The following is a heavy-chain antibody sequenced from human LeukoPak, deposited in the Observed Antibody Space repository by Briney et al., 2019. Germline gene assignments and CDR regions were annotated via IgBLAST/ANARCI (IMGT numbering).Heavy chain of an antibody. V-gene: IGHV4-59*08. CDR2: IYYSGST. J-gene: IGHJ3*02. CDR1: GFTFSSYS. CDR3: ARRVVLMAADAFDI. D-gene: IGHD2-8*01. Sequence: GSLRLSCAASGFTFSSYSMNWVRQPPGKGLEWIGYIYYSGSTNYNPSLKSRVTISVDTSKNQFSLKLSSVTAADTAVYYCARRVVLMAADAFDIWGQGTMVTVSS.